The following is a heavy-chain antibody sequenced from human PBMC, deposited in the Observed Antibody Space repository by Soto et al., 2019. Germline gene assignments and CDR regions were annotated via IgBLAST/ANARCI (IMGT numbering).Heavy chain of an antibody. Sequence: QLQLQESGPGLVKPSETLSLTCTVSGGSISSSSYYWGWIRQPPGKGLEWIGSIYYSGSTYYNPSLKSPVTISVDTSHTHFSLTLSSVPPAHTALYYCARHTDYCSGRSCSSRGYGMDVWGQGTPVTVSS. CDR3: ARHTDYCSGRSCSSRGYGMDV. V-gene: IGHV4-39*01. J-gene: IGHJ6*02. CDR1: GGSISSSSYY. CDR2: IYYSGST. D-gene: IGHD2-15*01.